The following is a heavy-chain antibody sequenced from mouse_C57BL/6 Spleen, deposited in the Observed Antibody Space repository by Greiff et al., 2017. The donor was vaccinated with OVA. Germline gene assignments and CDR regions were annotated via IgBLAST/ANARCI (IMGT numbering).Heavy chain of an antibody. Sequence: QVQLQQPGTELVKPGASVKLSCKASGYTFTSYWMHWVKQRPGQGLEWIGNINPSNGGTNYNEKFKSKATLTVDKSSSTAYMQLSSLTSEDSAVYYGARRGYDYDGYYAMDYWGQGTSVTVSS. CDR2: INPSNGGT. D-gene: IGHD2-4*01. J-gene: IGHJ4*01. CDR3: ARRGYDYDGYYAMDY. V-gene: IGHV1-53*01. CDR1: GYTFTSYW.